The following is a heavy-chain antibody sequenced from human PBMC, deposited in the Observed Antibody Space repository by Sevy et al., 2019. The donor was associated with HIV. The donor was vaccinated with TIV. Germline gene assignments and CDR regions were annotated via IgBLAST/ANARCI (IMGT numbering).Heavy chain of an antibody. J-gene: IGHJ6*02. Sequence: ASVKVSCKTSGGSFSSNAISWVRQTPGHGLEWMGGLIPLFGTPNYAQKFQGRVSITADESTSTGYMELNSLGSEDTAVYYCGRPRDGMHVYGMDVWGLGTTVTVSS. CDR3: GRPRDGMHVYGMDV. CDR1: GGSFSSNA. D-gene: IGHD1-1*01. CDR2: LIPLFGTP. V-gene: IGHV1-69*13.